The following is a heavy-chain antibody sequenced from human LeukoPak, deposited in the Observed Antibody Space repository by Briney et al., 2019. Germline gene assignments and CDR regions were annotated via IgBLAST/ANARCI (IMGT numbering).Heavy chain of an antibody. V-gene: IGHV3-30*18. Sequence: PGRSLRLSCAASGFTFSSYGMHWVRQAPGKGPEWVAVISFDGSNKKYRDSVQGRFTISRDNSKNILYLHMNTLRAEDTAVYYCAKDDEVLWFGEISDVFDFWGQGTLVTVSS. CDR2: ISFDGSNK. CDR1: GFTFSSYG. J-gene: IGHJ3*01. CDR3: AKDDEVLWFGEISDVFDF. D-gene: IGHD3-10*01.